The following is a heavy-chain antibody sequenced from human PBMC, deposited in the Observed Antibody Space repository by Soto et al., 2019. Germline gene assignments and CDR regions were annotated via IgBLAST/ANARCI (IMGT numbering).Heavy chain of an antibody. D-gene: IGHD6-19*01. V-gene: IGHV3-30*18. J-gene: IGHJ4*02. CDR3: AKYYSSGWYDYFDF. Sequence: QVQLVESGGGVVQPGRSLRLSCTTSGFTFSSYAMHWVRQAPVNGLEWVALISHDGTKKYSADSVKGRFTISRDDSKSTLYLQMTNLRAEDTAVYYCAKYYSSGWYDYFDFWGQGTLVTVSS. CDR1: GFTFSSYA. CDR2: ISHDGTKK.